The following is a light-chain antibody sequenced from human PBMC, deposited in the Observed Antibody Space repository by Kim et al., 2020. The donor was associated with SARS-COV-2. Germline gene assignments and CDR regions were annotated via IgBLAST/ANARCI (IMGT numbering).Light chain of an antibody. CDR3: QVWDSSSDHNWV. CDR2: YDS. Sequence: PGKTARITCGGNNIGSKSVHWYQQKPGQAPVLVIYYDSDRPSGIPERFSGSNSGNTATLTISRVEAGDEADYYCQVWDSSSDHNWVFGGGTQLT. V-gene: IGLV3-21*04. J-gene: IGLJ3*02. CDR1: NIGSKS.